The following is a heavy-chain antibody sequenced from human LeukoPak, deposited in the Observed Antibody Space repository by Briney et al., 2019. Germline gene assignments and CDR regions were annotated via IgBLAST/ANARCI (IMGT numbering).Heavy chain of an antibody. Sequence: GGSLRLSCAASGFTLSSCAMSWVRQAPGKGLEWVSSIRDSSTYYADSVKGWFTISRDSSKNTLYLQMNSLRAEDTAVYYCAKVNWICGDNCWGQGTLVTVSS. V-gene: IGHV3-23*01. CDR2: IRDSST. J-gene: IGHJ4*02. CDR3: AKVNWICGDNC. D-gene: IGHD1-20*01. CDR1: GFTLSSCA.